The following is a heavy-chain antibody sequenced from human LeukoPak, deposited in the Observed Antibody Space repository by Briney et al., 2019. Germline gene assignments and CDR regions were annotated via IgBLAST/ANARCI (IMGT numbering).Heavy chain of an antibody. CDR3: ARDLDNGGSSIWYFDL. CDR2: IYYRGNT. J-gene: IGHJ2*01. D-gene: IGHD4-23*01. V-gene: IGHV4-59*01. CDR1: GGSISSFY. Sequence: SETLSLTCTVSGGSISSFYWSWIRQPPGKGLEWLGYIYYRGNTQYNPSLKSRVTISVDTSKNQFSLRLTSVTAADTAVYYCARDLDNGGSSIWYFDLWGRGTLVTVSS.